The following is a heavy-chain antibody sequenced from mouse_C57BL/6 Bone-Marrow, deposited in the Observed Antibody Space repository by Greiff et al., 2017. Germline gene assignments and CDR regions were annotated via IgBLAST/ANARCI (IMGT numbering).Heavy chain of an antibody. CDR1: GYTFTSYW. J-gene: IGHJ3*01. V-gene: IGHV1-69*01. CDR2: IDPSDSYT. Sequence: QVHVKQPGAELVMPGASVKLSCKASGYTFTSYWMHWVKQRPGQGLEWIGEIDPSDSYTNYNQKFKGKSTLTVDKSSSTAYMQLSSLTSEDSAVYYCARGPPFAYWGQGTLVTVSA. CDR3: ARGPPFAY.